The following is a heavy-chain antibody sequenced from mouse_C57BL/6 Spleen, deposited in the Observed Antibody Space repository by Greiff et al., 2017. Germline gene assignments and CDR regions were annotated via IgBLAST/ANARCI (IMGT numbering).Heavy chain of an antibody. D-gene: IGHD1-1*01. Sequence: QVQLQQSGPELVKPGASVKISCKASGYAFSSSWMNWVKQRPGKGLVWIGRIYPGDGDTNYNGKFKGKATLTADKSSSTAYMQLSSLTSEDSAVYFCAREGSYYYGSSAYYAMDYWGQGTSVTVSS. CDR1: GYAFSSSW. CDR2: IYPGDGDT. CDR3: AREGSYYYGSSAYYAMDY. J-gene: IGHJ4*01. V-gene: IGHV1-82*01.